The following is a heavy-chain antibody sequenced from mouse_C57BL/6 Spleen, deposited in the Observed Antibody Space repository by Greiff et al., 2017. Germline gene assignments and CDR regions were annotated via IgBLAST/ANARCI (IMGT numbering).Heavy chain of an antibody. CDR1: GYTFTSYW. Sequence: VQLQQSGAELVKPGASVKLSCKASGYTFTSYWMHWVKQRPGQGLEWIGMIHPNSGSTNYNEKFKSKATLTVDKSSSTAYMQLSSLTSEDSAVYYCARHLSGYFDVWGTGTTVTVSS. D-gene: IGHD3-1*01. J-gene: IGHJ1*03. CDR3: ARHLSGYFDV. CDR2: IHPNSGST. V-gene: IGHV1-64*01.